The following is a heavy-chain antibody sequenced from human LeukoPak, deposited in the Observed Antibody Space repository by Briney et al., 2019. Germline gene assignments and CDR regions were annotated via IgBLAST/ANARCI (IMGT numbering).Heavy chain of an antibody. V-gene: IGHV1-69*13. Sequence: GASVKVSCKASGGTFSCYAISWVRQAPGQGLEWMGGIIPIFGTANYAQKFQGRVTITADESTSTAYMELSSLRSEDTAVYYCATTYDFWSGYYGSLYYYYYMDVWGKGTTVTVSS. CDR1: GGTFSCYA. D-gene: IGHD3-3*01. J-gene: IGHJ6*03. CDR2: IIPIFGTA. CDR3: ATTYDFWSGYYGSLYYYYYMDV.